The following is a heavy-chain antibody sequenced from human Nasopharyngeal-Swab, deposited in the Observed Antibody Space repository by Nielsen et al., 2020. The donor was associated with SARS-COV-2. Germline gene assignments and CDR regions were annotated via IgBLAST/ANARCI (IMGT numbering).Heavy chain of an antibody. J-gene: IGHJ5*02. Sequence: GESLKISCAASGFTFSSYAMSWGRQAPGKGLEWVSAISGSGGSTYYADSVKGRFTISRDNSKNTLYLQMNSLRAEDTAVYYCAKGGSSVIAWFDPWGQGPLVTVSS. CDR1: GFTFSSYA. D-gene: IGHD6-6*01. CDR3: AKGGSSVIAWFDP. V-gene: IGHV3-23*01. CDR2: ISGSGGST.